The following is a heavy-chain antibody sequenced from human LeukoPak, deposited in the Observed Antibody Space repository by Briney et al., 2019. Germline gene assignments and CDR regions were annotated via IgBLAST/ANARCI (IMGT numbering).Heavy chain of an antibody. CDR1: GFTFSSHA. CDR3: ARDFWDDFEYFDL. V-gene: IGHV3-23*01. Sequence: GGSLRLSCAASGFTFSSHAMSWVRQAPGKGLEWVSAINGSGSSTYYADSVKGRVSISRDNSKNTLYPQMNSLRVEDTALYYCARDFWDDFEYFDLWGRGTLVTVSS. CDR2: INGSGSST. D-gene: IGHD3-3*01. J-gene: IGHJ2*01.